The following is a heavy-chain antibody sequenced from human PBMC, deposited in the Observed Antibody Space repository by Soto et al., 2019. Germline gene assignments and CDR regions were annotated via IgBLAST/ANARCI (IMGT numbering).Heavy chain of an antibody. CDR2: ISFDGRRK. J-gene: IGHJ4*02. D-gene: IGHD2-21*01. CDR3: AKDKAKVATVHWGGDS. V-gene: IGHV3-30*18. CDR1: GFIFRDDD. Sequence: QVQLVESGGGVVQPGTSLRLSCAASGFIFRDDDMYWVRQAPGRWLEWVAVISFDGRRKYYGDSVKGRFTISRDSSRDSVYLKMTCLRVEDTAVYYCAKDKAKVATVHWGGDSWGQGTLVTVSS.